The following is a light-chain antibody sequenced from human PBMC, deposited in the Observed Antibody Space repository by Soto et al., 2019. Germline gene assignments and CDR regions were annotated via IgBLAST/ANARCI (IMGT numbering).Light chain of an antibody. J-gene: IGKJ5*01. CDR1: QSVSSY. CDR3: QQRSNWPLT. Sequence: EIVLTQSPATLSLSPGERATLSCRASQSVSSYLAWYQQKPGQAPRLLIYDASNRATGIPARFSGSGSGTAFPLTISSLEPADFAVYYCQQRSNWPLTFGQGTRLEIK. CDR2: DAS. V-gene: IGKV3-11*01.